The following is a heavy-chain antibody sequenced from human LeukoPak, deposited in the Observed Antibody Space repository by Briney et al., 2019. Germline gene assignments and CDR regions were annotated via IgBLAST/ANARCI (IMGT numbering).Heavy chain of an antibody. J-gene: IGHJ6*04. D-gene: IGHD2-21*02. Sequence: PGGSLRLSCAVSGFTVSTNHMSWVRQAPGKGLEWVSVIYQDGNTYYTDSVKGRFTISRDNSKNTLFLQMNSLRAEDTAMYYCARDLEVVTAKAQMDVWGKGTTVTVSS. CDR2: IYQDGNT. V-gene: IGHV3-53*01. CDR3: ARDLEVVTAKAQMDV. CDR1: GFTVSTNH.